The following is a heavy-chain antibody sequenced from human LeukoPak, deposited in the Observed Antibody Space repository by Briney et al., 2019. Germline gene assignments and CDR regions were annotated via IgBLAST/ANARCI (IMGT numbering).Heavy chain of an antibody. Sequence: ASETLSLTCAVYGGSFSGYYWSWIRQPAGKGLEWIGRIYTSGSTNYSPSLKSRVTMSVDTSKNQFSLKLSSVTAADTAVYYCAKDHGSLGSQLNWGQGTLVIVSS. V-gene: IGHV4-4*07. CDR1: GGSFSGYY. CDR3: AKDHGSLGSQLN. CDR2: IYTSGST. D-gene: IGHD3-10*01. J-gene: IGHJ4*02.